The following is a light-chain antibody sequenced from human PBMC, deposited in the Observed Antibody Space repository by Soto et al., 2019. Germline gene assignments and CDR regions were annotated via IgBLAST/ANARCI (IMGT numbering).Light chain of an antibody. Sequence: QSVLTQPASVSGSPGQSITISCTGTSSDVGGYNLVSWFQQHPGKVPQLIIFEVSKRPSGVPDRFSGSKSGNTASLTVSGLQAEDEADYYCSSYAGSNNVFGTGTKVTVL. CDR1: SSDVGGYNL. CDR2: EVS. V-gene: IGLV2-8*01. CDR3: SSYAGSNNV. J-gene: IGLJ1*01.